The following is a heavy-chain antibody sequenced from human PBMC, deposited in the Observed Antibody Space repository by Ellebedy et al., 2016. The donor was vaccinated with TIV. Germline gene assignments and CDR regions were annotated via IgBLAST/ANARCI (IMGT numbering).Heavy chain of an antibody. V-gene: IGHV3-7*01. J-gene: IGHJ5*01. CDR2: IYQDGSEK. CDR1: GFSFRNYW. D-gene: IGHD4-17*01. CDR3: ARRGSYGDYAVQVNNWFDS. Sequence: GESLKISCAASGFSFRNYWMGWVRQAPGKGLEWVANIYQDGSEKYYVDSVKGRFTISRDNAKSSLFLQMNSLRVEDTAVYYCARRGSYGDYAVQVNNWFDSWGQGTLVTV.